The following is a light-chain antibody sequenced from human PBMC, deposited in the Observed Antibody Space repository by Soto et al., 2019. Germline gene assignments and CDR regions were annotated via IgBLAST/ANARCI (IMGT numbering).Light chain of an antibody. J-gene: IGKJ2*01. CDR2: GAS. CDR1: QSVSSSY. V-gene: IGKV3-20*01. Sequence: DIVLTQSPGTLSLSPGGRATLSCRASQSVSSSYLAWYQQKPGQAPRLLIYGASSRATGIPDRFSGSGSGTDFTLTISRLEPEDFAVYYCQQYGSSPYTFGQGTKLEMK. CDR3: QQYGSSPYT.